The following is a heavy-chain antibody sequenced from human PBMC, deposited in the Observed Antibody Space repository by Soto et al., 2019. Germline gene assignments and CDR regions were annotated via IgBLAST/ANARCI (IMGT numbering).Heavy chain of an antibody. Sequence: EVQLVESGGGLVQPGGSLRVSCAASGFTFSTYSMNWVRQAPGKGLEGVAYMSSRSLTIYYTDSVKGRFTISRYNAKNSVYLQMNSLRDEDTAVYYCARGGSSSDNGMDVWGQGTTVTVSS. CDR3: ARGGSSSDNGMDV. V-gene: IGHV3-48*02. CDR2: MSSRSLTI. D-gene: IGHD6-6*01. J-gene: IGHJ6*02. CDR1: GFTFSTYS.